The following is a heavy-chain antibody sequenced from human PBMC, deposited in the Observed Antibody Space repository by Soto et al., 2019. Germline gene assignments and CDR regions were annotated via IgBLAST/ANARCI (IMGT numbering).Heavy chain of an antibody. Sequence: EVQLVESGGGLVQPGGSLRLSCAASGFTFSAHYMDWVRQAPGKGLEWVGRIKNKANSYTTEYAASVEGRFTNSREDSQNSRYLQMNSLKTEDTAVYYCARVSLVGPSGGRYFDYWGQGSQVAVSS. J-gene: IGHJ4*02. D-gene: IGHD1-26*01. CDR3: ARVSLVGPSGGRYFDY. CDR1: GFTFSAHY. V-gene: IGHV3-72*01. CDR2: IKNKANSYTT.